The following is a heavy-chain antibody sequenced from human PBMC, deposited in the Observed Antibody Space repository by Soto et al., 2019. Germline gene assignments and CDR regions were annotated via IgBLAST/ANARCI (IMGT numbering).Heavy chain of an antibody. D-gene: IGHD3-16*01. J-gene: IGHJ4*02. CDR2: ISSNSDTT. Sequence: VESGGGWGSPGGSPRPSCGASGVRCSDHSMNWVRQAPGKGLQWISYISSNSDTTYYADSVKGRFTVSRDHAKNALFPQMDSLRDDDTVTEYWARLHRGSLVHAWGEGARCTVAS. CDR3: ARLHRGSLVHA. V-gene: IGHV3-48*02. CDR1: GVRCSDHS.